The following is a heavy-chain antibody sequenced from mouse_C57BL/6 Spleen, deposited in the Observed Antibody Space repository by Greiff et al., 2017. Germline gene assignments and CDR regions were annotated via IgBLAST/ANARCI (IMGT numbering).Heavy chain of an antibody. CDR3: ARHEEYYGPYFDY. Sequence: EVKLMESGGDLVKPGGSLKLSCAASGFTFSSYGMSWVRQTPDKRLEWVATISSGGSYTYYPDSVKGRFTISRDNAKNTLYLQMSSLKSEDTAMYYCARHEEYYGPYFDYWGQGTTLTVSS. J-gene: IGHJ2*01. CDR1: GFTFSSYG. D-gene: IGHD1-1*01. V-gene: IGHV5-6*01. CDR2: ISSGGSYT.